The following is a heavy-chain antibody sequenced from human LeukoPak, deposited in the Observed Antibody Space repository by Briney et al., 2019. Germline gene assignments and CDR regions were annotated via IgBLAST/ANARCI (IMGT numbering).Heavy chain of an antibody. Sequence: GGSLRLSCAASGFSFSCYWMHWVRQGSGKGPVWVSRIIGDGTRTDYADSVKGRFTISRDSAKSTLYLQMNSLTVEDTAVYYCLRVDDTNGHNWFDPWGQGTLVTVSS. J-gene: IGHJ5*02. CDR1: GFSFSCYW. CDR3: LRVDDTNGHNWFDP. D-gene: IGHD2-8*01. V-gene: IGHV3-74*01. CDR2: IIGDGTRT.